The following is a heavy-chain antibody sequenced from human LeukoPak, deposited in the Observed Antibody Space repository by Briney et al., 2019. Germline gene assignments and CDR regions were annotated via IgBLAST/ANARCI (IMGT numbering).Heavy chain of an antibody. D-gene: IGHD6-13*01. V-gene: IGHV4-34*01. CDR3: ARGRIAAAGYFDY. Sequence: SETLSLTCAVYSGSFSGYYWSWIRQPPGKGLEWIGEINHSGSTNYNPSLKSRVTISVDTSKNQFSLKLSSVTAADTAVYYCARGRIAAAGYFDYWGQGTLVTVSS. CDR1: SGSFSGYY. J-gene: IGHJ4*02. CDR2: INHSGST.